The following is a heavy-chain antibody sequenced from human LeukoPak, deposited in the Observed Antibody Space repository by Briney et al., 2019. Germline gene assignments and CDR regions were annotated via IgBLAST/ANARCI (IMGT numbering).Heavy chain of an antibody. CDR3: AILGYSYGYTSFDY. CDR1: GFTFSSYA. Sequence: GGSLRLSCAASGFTFSSYAMSWVRQAPGKGLEWVSAISGSGGSTYYADSVKGRFTISRDNSKNTLYLQMNSLRAEDTAVYYCAILGYSYGYTSFDYWGQGTLVTVSS. CDR2: ISGSGGST. V-gene: IGHV3-23*01. J-gene: IGHJ4*02. D-gene: IGHD5-18*01.